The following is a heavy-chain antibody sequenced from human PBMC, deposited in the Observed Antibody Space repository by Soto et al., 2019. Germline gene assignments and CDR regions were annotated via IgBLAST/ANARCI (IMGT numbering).Heavy chain of an antibody. CDR1: GGSFSGYY. Sequence: QVQLQQWGAGLLKPSETLSLTCAVYGGSFSGYYWSWIRQPPGKGLEWIGEINHSGSTNYNPSLKSRVTISVDTSKNQFSLKLSSLTAADTAVYYCARLGTTGTTSYGMDVWGQGTTVTVSS. CDR3: ARLGTTGTTSYGMDV. CDR2: INHSGST. J-gene: IGHJ6*02. D-gene: IGHD1-1*01. V-gene: IGHV4-34*01.